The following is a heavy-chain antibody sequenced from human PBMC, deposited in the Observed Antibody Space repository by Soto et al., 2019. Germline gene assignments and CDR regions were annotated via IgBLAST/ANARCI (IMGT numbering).Heavy chain of an antibody. D-gene: IGHD3-9*01. CDR1: GGSISSGGYY. J-gene: IGHJ4*02. Sequence: SETLSLTCTVSGGSISSGGYYWSWIRQHPGKGLEWIGYIYYSGSTYYNPSLKSRVTISVDTSKNQFSLKLSSVTAADTAVYYCARVILTGYSTVVFDYWGQGTLVTVSS. V-gene: IGHV4-31*03. CDR3: ARVILTGYSTVVFDY. CDR2: IYYSGST.